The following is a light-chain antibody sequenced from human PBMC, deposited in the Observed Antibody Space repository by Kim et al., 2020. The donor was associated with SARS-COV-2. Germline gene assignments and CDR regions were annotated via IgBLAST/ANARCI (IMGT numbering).Light chain of an antibody. J-gene: IGKJ1*01. CDR1: QGISSY. Sequence: ASTGDRVTITCRASQGISSYLAWYQHKPGKAPKLLIYAASTLQSGVPSKFSGSGSGTDFTLTISCLQSEDFATYYCQQYYSYPLTFGQGTKVDIK. CDR3: QQYYSYPLT. V-gene: IGKV1-8*01. CDR2: AAS.